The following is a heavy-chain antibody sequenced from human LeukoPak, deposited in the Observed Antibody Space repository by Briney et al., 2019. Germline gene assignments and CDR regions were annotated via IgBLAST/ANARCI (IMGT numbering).Heavy chain of an antibody. D-gene: IGHD2-15*01. J-gene: IGHJ4*02. CDR2: ISGSGGST. CDR1: GFTFSSYA. CDR3: ANHGYCSGGSCRYFDY. Sequence: GGSLRLSCAASGFTFSSYAVSWVRQAPGKGLEWVSAISGSGGSTYYADSVKGRFTISRDNSKNTLYLQMNSLRAEDTAVYYCANHGYCSGGSCRYFDYWGQGTLVTVSS. V-gene: IGHV3-23*01.